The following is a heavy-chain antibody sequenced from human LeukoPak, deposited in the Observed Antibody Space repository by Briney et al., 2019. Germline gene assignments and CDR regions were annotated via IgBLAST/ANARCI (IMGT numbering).Heavy chain of an antibody. V-gene: IGHV3-30-3*01. D-gene: IGHD4-11*01. CDR3: ARPTTASTIYEYYFDY. CDR1: GFTFSSYA. Sequence: PGGSLRLSCAASGFTFSSYAMHWVRQAPGKGLEWVAVISYDGSNKYYADSVKGRFTISRDNSKNTLYLEMNSLRAEDTAAYYCARPTTASTIYEYYFDYWGQGTLVTVAS. CDR2: ISYDGSNK. J-gene: IGHJ4*02.